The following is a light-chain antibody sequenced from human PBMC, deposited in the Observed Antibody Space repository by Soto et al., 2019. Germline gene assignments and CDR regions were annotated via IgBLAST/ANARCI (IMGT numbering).Light chain of an antibody. J-gene: IGKJ4*01. Sequence: DIHMTQSPSTLSAAIGDRVTITCRASQSISFWLAWFQQKPGKAPKLLIYDASSLESGVPSRFSGSGSGTEFTLTIRSLQPDDFATYYCQQYQSFSPLTFGGGTKVDIK. CDR2: DAS. CDR3: QQYQSFSPLT. V-gene: IGKV1-5*01. CDR1: QSISFW.